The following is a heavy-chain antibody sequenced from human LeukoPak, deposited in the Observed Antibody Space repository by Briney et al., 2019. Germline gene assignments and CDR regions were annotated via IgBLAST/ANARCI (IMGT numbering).Heavy chain of an antibody. CDR3: ARARGNFYYALDV. CDR2: IYSGGNT. V-gene: IGHV3-53*05. CDR1: GFIVSDNY. D-gene: IGHD5-24*01. Sequence: GGSLRLSCAASGFIVSDNYMSWVRQAPGKGLEWVSVIYSGGNTYYADSVQGRFTISRDNSKSTLFLQMNSLRGEDTAVFYCARARGNFYYALDVWGQGTTVTVSS. J-gene: IGHJ6*02.